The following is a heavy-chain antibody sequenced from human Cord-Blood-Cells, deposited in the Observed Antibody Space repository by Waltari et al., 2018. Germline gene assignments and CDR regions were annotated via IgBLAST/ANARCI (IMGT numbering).Heavy chain of an antibody. CDR1: GGTFSSYA. D-gene: IGHD6-13*01. V-gene: IGHV1-69*09. J-gene: IGHJ4*02. Sequence: QVQLVQSGAEVKKPGSSVKVSCKASGGTFSSYAISWVRQAPGQGLEWMGRIIPILGIANYAQKFQGRVTITADKSTSTAYMELSSLRSEDTAVYYCARELPSIAAAGTSFFDYWGQGTLVTVSS. CDR3: ARELPSIAAAGTSFFDY. CDR2: IIPILGIA.